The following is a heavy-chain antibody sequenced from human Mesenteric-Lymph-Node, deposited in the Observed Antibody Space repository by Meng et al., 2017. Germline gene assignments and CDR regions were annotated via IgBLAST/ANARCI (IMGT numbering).Heavy chain of an antibody. CDR3: ARDRKVDSGSQLYYFDY. Sequence: ASVKVSCKASGYTFTTYGISWVRQAPGQGLEWMGWISAYNSNTNYAQKFQGRVTMTTDTSTSTAYMELRSLRSDDTAVYYCARDRKVDSGSQLYYFDYWGQGTLVTVSS. CDR2: ISAYNSNT. J-gene: IGHJ4*02. D-gene: IGHD1-26*01. CDR1: GYTFTTYG. V-gene: IGHV1-18*01.